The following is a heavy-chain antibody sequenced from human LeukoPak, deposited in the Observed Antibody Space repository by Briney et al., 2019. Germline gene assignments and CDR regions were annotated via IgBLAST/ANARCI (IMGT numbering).Heavy chain of an antibody. CDR3: ASYYYGSGSYGD. CDR2: ISSSSSYI. CDR1: GFTFSSYS. J-gene: IGHJ4*02. V-gene: IGHV3-21*01. Sequence: PGGSLRLSCAASGFTFSSYSMNWVRHAPGKGLEWVSSISSSSSYIYYADSVKGRFTISRDNAKNSLYLQMNSLRAEDTAVYYCASYYYGSGSYGDWGQGTLVTVSS. D-gene: IGHD3-10*01.